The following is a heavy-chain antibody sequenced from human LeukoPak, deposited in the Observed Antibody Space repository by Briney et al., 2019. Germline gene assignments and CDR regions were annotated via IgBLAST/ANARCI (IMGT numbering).Heavy chain of an antibody. D-gene: IGHD3-22*01. J-gene: IGHJ4*02. CDR3: AIMHPYYDGSGYWVQ. CDR1: GSTFSSHA. Sequence: PGGSLRLSCAASGSTFSSHAMSWVRQAPGKGLEWVSGISTSGGSSSYADSVKGRFTISRDNPRNTLYMQMNSLRAEDTALYYCAIMHPYYDGSGYWVQWGQGTLVTVSS. CDR2: ISTSGGSS. V-gene: IGHV3-23*01.